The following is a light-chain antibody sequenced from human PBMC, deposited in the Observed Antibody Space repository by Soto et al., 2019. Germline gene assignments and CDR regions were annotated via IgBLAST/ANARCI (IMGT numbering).Light chain of an antibody. Sequence: DIQMTHSPSTLSASVGDRVTITCRASQSISSWLAWYQQKPGKAPNLLIYKASSLESGVPSRFSGSGSGTEFTLTISSLQPDDFATYYCQQYSTYSRTFGQGTKVEIK. J-gene: IGKJ1*01. CDR3: QQYSTYSRT. V-gene: IGKV1-5*03. CDR1: QSISSW. CDR2: KAS.